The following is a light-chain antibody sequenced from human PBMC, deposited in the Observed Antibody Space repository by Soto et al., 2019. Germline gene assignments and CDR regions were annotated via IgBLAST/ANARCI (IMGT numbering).Light chain of an antibody. V-gene: IGKV1-5*01. CDR1: QSISSW. Sequence: DIQMTQSPSTLSASVGDRVTITCRASQSISSWLAWYQQKPGKAPNLLIYDASNLESGVPSRFSGSGSGTEFTLTINSLQPDVFATYYCQQYHNYRTFGQGTKV. J-gene: IGKJ1*01. CDR2: DAS. CDR3: QQYHNYRT.